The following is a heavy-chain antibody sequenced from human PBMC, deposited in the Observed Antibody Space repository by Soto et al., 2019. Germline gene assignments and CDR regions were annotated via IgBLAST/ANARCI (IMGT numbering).Heavy chain of an antibody. CDR3: ARGRTEYDFWSGYYRYFDY. Sequence: SETLSLTCAVYGGSFSGYYWSWIRQPPGKGLEWIGEINHSGSTNYNPSLKSRVTISVDTSKNQFSLKLSSVTAADTAVYYCARGRTEYDFWSGYYRYFDYWGQGTLVTVS. CDR2: INHSGST. CDR1: GGSFSGYY. D-gene: IGHD3-3*01. V-gene: IGHV4-34*01. J-gene: IGHJ4*02.